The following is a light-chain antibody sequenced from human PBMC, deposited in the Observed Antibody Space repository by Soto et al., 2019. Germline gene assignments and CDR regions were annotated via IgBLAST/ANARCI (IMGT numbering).Light chain of an antibody. CDR1: QDISNY. V-gene: IGKV1-33*01. J-gene: IGKJ4*01. CDR3: QQYGNLPPLT. Sequence: DIQMTQSPSSLSASVGDRVTITCQASQDISNYLNWYQQKPGKAPKLLIYDASNLETGVPSRFGGSGSGTDFTFTISSQQPEDIATYYCQQYGNLPPLTFGGGTKVEI. CDR2: DAS.